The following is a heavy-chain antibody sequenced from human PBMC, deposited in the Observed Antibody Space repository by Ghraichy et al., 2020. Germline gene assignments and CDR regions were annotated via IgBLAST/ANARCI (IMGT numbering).Heavy chain of an antibody. CDR2: IYYSGST. CDR1: GGSISSYY. V-gene: IGHV4-59*01. J-gene: IGHJ1*01. CDR3: ARLEFFIGTNGYFQH. D-gene: IGHD1-26*01. Sequence: SETLSLTCTVSGGSISSYYWSWIRQPPGKGLEWIGYIYYSGSTNYNPSLKSRVTISVDTSKNQFSLKLSSVTAADTAVYYCARLEFFIGTNGYFQHWGQGTLVTVSS.